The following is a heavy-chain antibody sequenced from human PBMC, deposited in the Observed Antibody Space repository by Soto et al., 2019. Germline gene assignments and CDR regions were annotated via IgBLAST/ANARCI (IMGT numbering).Heavy chain of an antibody. CDR3: ARRWGDYFDY. CDR1: GGSISSYY. J-gene: IGHJ4*02. Sequence: SETLSLTCTFSGGSISSYYWSLIRQPPGKGLEWIGYIYYSGSTNYNPSLKSRVTISVDTSKNQFSLKLSSVTAADTAVYYCARRWGDYFDYWGQGTLVTVSS. CDR2: IYYSGST. V-gene: IGHV4-59*08. D-gene: IGHD3-16*01.